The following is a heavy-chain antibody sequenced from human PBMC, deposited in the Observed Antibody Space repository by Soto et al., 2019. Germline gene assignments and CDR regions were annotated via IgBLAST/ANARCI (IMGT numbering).Heavy chain of an antibody. CDR1: GGSISSGGYY. D-gene: IGHD6-13*01. CDR2: IYYSGST. Sequence: SETLSLSCTVSGGSISSGGYYWSWIRQHPGKGLEWIGYIYYSGSTYYNPSLKSRVTISVDTSKNQFSLKLSSVTAADTAVYYCARTGYSGSWYLGGWFDPWGQGTLVTVSS. V-gene: IGHV4-31*03. J-gene: IGHJ5*02. CDR3: ARTGYSGSWYLGGWFDP.